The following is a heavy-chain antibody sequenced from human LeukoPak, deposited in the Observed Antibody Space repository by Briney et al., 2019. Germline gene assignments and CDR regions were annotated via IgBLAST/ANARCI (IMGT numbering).Heavy chain of an antibody. CDR2: IYYSGST. CDR3: ARDGPDYYDSSGYYYFDY. V-gene: IGHV4-39*07. J-gene: IGHJ4*02. CDR1: GGSISSSSYY. Sequence: SETLSLTCTVSGGSISSSSYYWGWIRQPPGKGLEWIGSIYYSGSTYYNPSLKSRVTISVDTSKNQFSLKLSSVTAADTAVYYCARDGPDYYDSSGYYYFDYWGQGTLVTVSS. D-gene: IGHD3-22*01.